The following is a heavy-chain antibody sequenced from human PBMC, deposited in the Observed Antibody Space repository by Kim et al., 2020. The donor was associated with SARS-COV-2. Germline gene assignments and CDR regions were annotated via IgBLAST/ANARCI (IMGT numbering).Heavy chain of an antibody. CDR2: IYYSGST. D-gene: IGHD6-6*01. CDR1: GGSISSSSYY. CDR3: ARLSSSSLGQAYYYYY. J-gene: IGHJ6*03. V-gene: IGHV4-39*01. Sequence: SETLSLTCTVSGGSISSSSYYWGWIRQPPGKGLEWIGSIYYSGSTYYNPSLKSRVTISVDTSKNQFSLKLSSVTAADTAVYYCARLSSSSLGQAYYYYY.